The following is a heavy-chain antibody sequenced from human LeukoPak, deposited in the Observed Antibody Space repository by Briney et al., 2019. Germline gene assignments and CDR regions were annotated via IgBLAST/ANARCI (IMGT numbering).Heavy chain of an antibody. J-gene: IGHJ4*02. D-gene: IGHD3-22*01. CDR3: ARITSLYYYDSSGKPKFDY. CDR1: RFTFSNYA. V-gene: IGHV3-30*14. CDR2: ISYDGFDK. Sequence: GGSLRLSCAASRFTFSNYAMHWVRQAPGKGLEWVAVISYDGFDKYYADSVKGRFTISRDNSKSTLYLQMNSLRAEDTAVYYCARITSLYYYDSSGKPKFDYWGQGTLVTVSS.